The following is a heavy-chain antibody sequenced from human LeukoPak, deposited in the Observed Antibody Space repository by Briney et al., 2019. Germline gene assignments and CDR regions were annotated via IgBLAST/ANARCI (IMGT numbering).Heavy chain of an antibody. Sequence: GGSLRLSCAASGFTFDDYGMSWVRQAPGKGLEWVSGINWNGGSTGYADSVKGRFTISRDNSKNTVYLQMNNMGVDDTAVYYCARVAGWHWFDPWGQGTLVTVSS. CDR2: INWNGGST. J-gene: IGHJ5*02. CDR3: ARVAGWHWFDP. D-gene: IGHD6-19*01. CDR1: GFTFDDYG. V-gene: IGHV3-20*04.